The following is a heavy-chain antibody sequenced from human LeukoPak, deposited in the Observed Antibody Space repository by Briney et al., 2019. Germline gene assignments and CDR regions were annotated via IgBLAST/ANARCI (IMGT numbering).Heavy chain of an antibody. D-gene: IGHD6-6*01. CDR3: AKRDDSSPSRSFEDY. CDR1: GFTFSSYG. Sequence: GGSLRLSCAASGFTFSSYGMHWVRQAPGKGLEWVAFIRYDGSNKYYADSVKGRFTISRDNSKNTLYLQMNSLRAEDTAVYYCAKRDDSSPSRSFEDYWGQGTLVTVSS. J-gene: IGHJ4*02. V-gene: IGHV3-30*02. CDR2: IRYDGSNK.